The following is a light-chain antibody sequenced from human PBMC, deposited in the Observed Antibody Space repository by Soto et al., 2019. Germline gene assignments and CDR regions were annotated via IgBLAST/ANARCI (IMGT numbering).Light chain of an antibody. CDR1: QSISSH. CDR2: AAS. J-gene: IGKJ5*01. V-gene: IGKV1-39*01. Sequence: DIQMTQSPSSLSASVGDRVTITCRASQSISSHLNWYQHKPGKAPKLLIYAASSLQSGVPSRFSGGGSGTDFTLTISSLQPDDFATYYCQQYITYPTFGQGTRLDIK. CDR3: QQYITYPT.